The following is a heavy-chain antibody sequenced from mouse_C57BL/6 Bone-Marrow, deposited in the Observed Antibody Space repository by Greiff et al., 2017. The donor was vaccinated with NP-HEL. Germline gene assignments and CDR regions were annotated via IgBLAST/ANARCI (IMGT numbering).Heavy chain of an antibody. D-gene: IGHD2-3*01. CDR2: INPNYGTT. CDR1: GYSFTDYN. Sequence: EVQLQQSGPELVKPGASVKISCKASGYSFTDYNMNWVKQSNGKSLEWIGVINPNYGTTSYNQKFKGKATLTVDQSSSTAYMQLNSLTSEDSAVYYCAMRGLYDGYWGDYFDYWGQGTTLTVSS. V-gene: IGHV1-39*01. CDR3: AMRGLYDGYWGDYFDY. J-gene: IGHJ2*01.